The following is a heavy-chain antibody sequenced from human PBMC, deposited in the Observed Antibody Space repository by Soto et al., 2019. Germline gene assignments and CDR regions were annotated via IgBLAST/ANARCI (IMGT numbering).Heavy chain of an antibody. CDR2: IWYDGSNK. CDR1: GFTFSSYG. V-gene: IGHV3-33*01. J-gene: IGHJ6*02. D-gene: IGHD3-10*01. Sequence: QVQLVESGGGVVQPGRSLRLSCAASGFTFSSYGMHWVRQAPGKGLEWVAVIWYDGSNKYYADSVKGRFTISRDKSKNTLYLQMNSLRAEDTAVYYCARDITMVRGVIISYYYYSMDVWGQGTTVTVSS. CDR3: ARDITMVRGVIISYYYYSMDV.